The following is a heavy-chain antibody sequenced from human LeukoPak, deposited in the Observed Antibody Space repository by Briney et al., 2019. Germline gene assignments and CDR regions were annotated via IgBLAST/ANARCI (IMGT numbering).Heavy chain of an antibody. V-gene: IGHV3-30*04. CDR2: ISYDGSNK. Sequence: PGGSLRLPCAASGFTFSSNAMHWVRQAPGKGLEWVAIISYDGSNKYYADSVKGRFTISRDKSKNTLYLQMNSLRGEDTAVYYCAELGITMIGGVWGKGTTVTISS. CDR1: GFTFSSNA. CDR3: AELGITMIGGV. D-gene: IGHD3-10*02. J-gene: IGHJ6*04.